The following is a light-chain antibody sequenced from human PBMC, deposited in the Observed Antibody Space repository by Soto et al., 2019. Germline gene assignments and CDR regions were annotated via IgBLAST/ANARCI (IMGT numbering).Light chain of an antibody. CDR1: SSNIGAGYD. CDR2: NNN. Sequence: QSVLTQPPSVSGAPGQRVTISGTGSSSNIGAGYDVHWYQQLPGTAPKLLIYNNNNRPSGVPDRFSCSKSGTSASLAITGLQAEDEADYYCQSYDSSLSGYVFGTGTKLTVL. J-gene: IGLJ1*01. V-gene: IGLV1-40*01. CDR3: QSYDSSLSGYV.